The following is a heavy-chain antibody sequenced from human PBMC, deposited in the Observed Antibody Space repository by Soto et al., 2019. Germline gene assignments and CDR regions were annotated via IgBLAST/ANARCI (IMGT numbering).Heavy chain of an antibody. J-gene: IGHJ4*02. CDR1: GFTFSSYS. Sequence: PGGSLRLSCAASGFTFSSYSMNWVRQAPGKGLEWVSSISSSSSYIYYADSVKGRFTISRDNAKNSLYLQMNSLRAEDTAVYYCAIGRCRTSRGSKIIDYCGKRTLVAVS. CDR3: AIGRCRTSRGSKIIDY. CDR2: ISSSSSYI. D-gene: IGHD2-15*01. V-gene: IGHV3-21*01.